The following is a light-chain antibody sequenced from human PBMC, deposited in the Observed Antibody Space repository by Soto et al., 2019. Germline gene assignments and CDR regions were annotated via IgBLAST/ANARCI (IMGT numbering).Light chain of an antibody. CDR2: GVS. V-gene: IGKV3-15*01. J-gene: IGKJ1*01. CDR3: QQYDKWPRT. CDR1: QSIIN. Sequence: DIVMTQSPATLSVSPGERATLSCRASQSIINLAWYQQKSGQAPRLLIYGVSSRATDIPARFSGSGSGTEFTLTITSLQSEDFAVYYCQQYDKWPRTFGQGTKVEIK.